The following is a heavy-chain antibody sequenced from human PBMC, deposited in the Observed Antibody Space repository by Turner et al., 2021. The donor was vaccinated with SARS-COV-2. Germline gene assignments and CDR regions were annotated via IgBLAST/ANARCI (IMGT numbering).Heavy chain of an antibody. Sequence: EVQLVESGGGLVQPGGSLRVSCAASGFTFSSYWMSWVRQAPGKGLEWVANIKQEGSEKYYVDSVKGRFTISRDNAKNSLYLQMNSLRAEDTAVYYCARLHTSSWYFDYWGQGTLVTVSS. CDR2: IKQEGSEK. V-gene: IGHV3-7*03. J-gene: IGHJ4*02. CDR3: ARLHTSSWYFDY. CDR1: GFTFSSYW. D-gene: IGHD6-13*01.